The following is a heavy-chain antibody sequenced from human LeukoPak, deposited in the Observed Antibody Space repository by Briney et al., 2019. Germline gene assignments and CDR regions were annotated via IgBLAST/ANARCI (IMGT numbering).Heavy chain of an antibody. D-gene: IGHD3-9*01. Sequence: GGSLRLSCAASGFTFSSYAMSWVRQAPGKGLEWVSVIYSGGSTYYADSVKGRFTISRDNSKNTLYLQMNSLRAEDTAVYYCAREDYDILTGYSDYWGQGTLVTVSS. CDR2: IYSGGST. CDR3: AREDYDILTGYSDY. CDR1: GFTFSSYA. V-gene: IGHV3-53*01. J-gene: IGHJ4*02.